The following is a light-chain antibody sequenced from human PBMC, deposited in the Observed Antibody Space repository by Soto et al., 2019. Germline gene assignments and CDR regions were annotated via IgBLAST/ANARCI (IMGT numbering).Light chain of an antibody. CDR3: QQYNNWGT. Sequence: EIVMTQSPVTLSVSPGERATLSCRASQSVNSNLAWYQQKPGQTPRLLIYGASTRATGIPARFSGSGSVTEFTLTISSLQSEDFAVYYCQQYNNWGTFGQGTKVEIK. J-gene: IGKJ1*01. V-gene: IGKV3-15*01. CDR2: GAS. CDR1: QSVNSN.